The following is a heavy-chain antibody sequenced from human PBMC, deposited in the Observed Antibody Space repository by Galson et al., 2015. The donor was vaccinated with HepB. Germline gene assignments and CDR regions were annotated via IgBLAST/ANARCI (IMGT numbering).Heavy chain of an antibody. CDR2: IYPGDSDT. J-gene: IGHJ4*02. V-gene: IGHV5-51*01. CDR1: GYGFTSFW. Sequence: QSGAEVKKPGESLRISCKASGYGFTSFWIGWVRQMPGKGLEWMGIIYPGDSDTRYSPSFQGQVTISAGKSISTAYLQWNSLKASDTAMYYCVRHSSSWLGIPGGDFWGQGTLVTDSS. D-gene: IGHD6-13*01. CDR3: VRHSSSWLGIPGGDF.